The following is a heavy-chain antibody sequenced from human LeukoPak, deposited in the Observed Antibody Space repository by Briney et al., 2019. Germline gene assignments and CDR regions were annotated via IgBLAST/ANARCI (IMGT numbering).Heavy chain of an antibody. CDR2: INVGNGNT. V-gene: IGHV1-3*01. CDR1: GYTFISYA. J-gene: IGHJ3*02. CDR3: ARPRTGAFDI. Sequence: ASVKVSCKASGYTFISYAMHWVRQAPGQRPEWMGWINVGNGNTKYAQKFQGRVTISRGTSARVVYLELNSLKFEDTSMYYCARPRTGAFDIWGQGTMVTVSS. D-gene: IGHD3/OR15-3a*01.